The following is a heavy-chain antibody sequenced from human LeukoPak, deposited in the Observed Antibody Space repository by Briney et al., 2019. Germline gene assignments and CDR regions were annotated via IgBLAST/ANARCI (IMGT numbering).Heavy chain of an antibody. CDR3: AREGKITMVRGVIRYYYMDV. Sequence: SETLSLTCTVSGGSVSRSPYYWGWIRQPPGKGLEWIGNIYYSGSTYYNPSLKSRVTISVDTSKNQFSLKLSSVTAADTAVYYCAREGKITMVRGVIRYYYMDVWGKGTTVTISS. CDR2: IYYSGST. J-gene: IGHJ6*03. V-gene: IGHV4-39*07. D-gene: IGHD3-10*01. CDR1: GGSVSRSPYY.